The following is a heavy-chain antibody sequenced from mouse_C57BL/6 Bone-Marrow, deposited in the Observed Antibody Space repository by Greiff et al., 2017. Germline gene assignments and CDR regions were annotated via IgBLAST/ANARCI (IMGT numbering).Heavy chain of an antibody. CDR3: AACYYGTHDAMDY. CDR1: GYAFSSYW. V-gene: IGHV1-80*01. D-gene: IGHD1-1*01. J-gene: IGHJ4*01. Sequence: QVQLQQSGAELVKPGASVKFSCKASGYAFSSYWMNWVKQRPGKGLEWIGQIYPGDGDTNYNGKFQGKATLTADKSSSTAYMQLSSLTSEDSAVYFCAACYYGTHDAMDYGGQGTSVTVSS. CDR2: IYPGDGDT.